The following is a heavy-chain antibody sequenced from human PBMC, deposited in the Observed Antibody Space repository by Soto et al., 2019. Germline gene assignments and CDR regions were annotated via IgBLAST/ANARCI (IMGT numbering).Heavy chain of an antibody. J-gene: IGHJ4*02. CDR1: GFTFSNAW. D-gene: IGHD2-8*01. V-gene: IGHV3-15*01. CDR2: IKSKTDGGTT. Sequence: SGGSLRLSCAASGFTFSNAWMSWVRQAPGKGLEWVGRIKSKTDGGTTDYAAPVKGRFTISRDDSKNTLYLQMNSLKTEDTAVYYCTTGHIVLMVYANWGQGTLVTVSS. CDR3: TTGHIVLMVYAN.